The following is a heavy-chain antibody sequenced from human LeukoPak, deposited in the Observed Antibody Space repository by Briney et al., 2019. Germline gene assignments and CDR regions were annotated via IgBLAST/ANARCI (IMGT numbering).Heavy chain of an antibody. Sequence: GESLKISCKGAGYRFTNSWIGWVRQMPGKGLEWMGIIYPGGSDTRYGPSFQGQVIISADKSISTAYLQWSSLKASDTAMYYCTRQSISSSYYVLDYWGQGTLVTVSS. CDR2: IYPGGSDT. D-gene: IGHD1-26*01. J-gene: IGHJ4*02. CDR1: GYRFTNSW. CDR3: TRQSISSSYYVLDY. V-gene: IGHV5-51*01.